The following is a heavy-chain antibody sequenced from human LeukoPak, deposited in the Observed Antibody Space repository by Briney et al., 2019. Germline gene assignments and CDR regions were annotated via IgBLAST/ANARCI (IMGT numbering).Heavy chain of an antibody. J-gene: IGHJ3*02. V-gene: IGHV1-46*01. D-gene: IGHD1-26*01. CDR1: GYTFTSYY. CDR3: ARDQNLVGATQNYAFDI. CDR2: INPSGGST. Sequence: ASVKVSCKASGYTFTSYYMHWVRQAPGQGLEWMGIINPSGGSTSYAQKFQGRVTMTRDTSTSTVYMELSSLRSEDTAVYYCARDQNLVGATQNYAFDIWGQGTMVTVSS.